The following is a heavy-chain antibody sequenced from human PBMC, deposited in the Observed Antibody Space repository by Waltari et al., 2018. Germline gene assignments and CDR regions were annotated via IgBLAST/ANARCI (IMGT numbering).Heavy chain of an antibody. J-gene: IGHJ4*02. D-gene: IGHD6-6*01. CDR1: GFTFSSYG. V-gene: IGHV3-30*18. CDR2: ISYDGSNK. CDR3: AKDVEEYSSSCDY. Sequence: QVQLVESGGGVVQPGRSLRLSCAASGFTFSSYGMHWVRQAPGKGLEGVAVISYDGSNKYYADAGKGRVTISRDNSKNTLYLQMNSLRAEDTAVYYCAKDVEEYSSSCDYWGQGTLVTVSS.